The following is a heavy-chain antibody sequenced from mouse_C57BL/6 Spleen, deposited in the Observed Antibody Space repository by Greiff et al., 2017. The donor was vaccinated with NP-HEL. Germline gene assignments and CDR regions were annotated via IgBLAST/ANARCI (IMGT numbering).Heavy chain of an antibody. Sequence: EVKLVESGGGLVQPGGSLSLSCAASGFTFTDYYMSWVRQPPGKALEWLGFIRNKANGYTTEYSASVKGRFTISRDNSQSILYLQMNALRAEDSATNYCARSGPPDAMDYWGQGTSVTVSS. J-gene: IGHJ4*01. CDR1: GFTFTDYY. CDR2: IRNKANGYTT. CDR3: ARSGPPDAMDY. V-gene: IGHV7-3*01.